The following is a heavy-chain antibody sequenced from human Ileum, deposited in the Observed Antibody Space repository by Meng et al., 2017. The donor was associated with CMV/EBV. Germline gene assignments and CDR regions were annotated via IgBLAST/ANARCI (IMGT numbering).Heavy chain of an antibody. Sequence: GESLKISCAASGFTFDDYGMAWVRQAPGKGLEWVTTISSLGHITYYADSVKGRFTVSRDNSKNTLFLQMDSLRAQDTAVYYCAKELRDWRPLDYWGQGTLVTVSS. V-gene: IGHV3-23*01. CDR3: AKELRDWRPLDY. CDR1: GFTFDDYG. J-gene: IGHJ4*02. CDR2: ISSLGHIT. D-gene: IGHD3-9*01.